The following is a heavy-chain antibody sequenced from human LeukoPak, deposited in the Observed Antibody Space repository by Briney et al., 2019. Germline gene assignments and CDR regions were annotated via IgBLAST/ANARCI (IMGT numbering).Heavy chain of an antibody. J-gene: IGHJ6*03. CDR1: GGSISSGSYY. Sequence: PSETLSLTCTVSGGSISSGSYYCSWIRQPAGKGLEWIGRIYTSGSTNYNPSLKSRVTISVDTSKNQFSLNLSSVTAADTAVYYCARGHSHCSSTSCYVYYYYYYYMDVWGKGTTVTVSS. CDR2: IYTSGST. CDR3: ARGHSHCSSTSCYVYYYYYYYMDV. D-gene: IGHD2-2*01. V-gene: IGHV4-61*02.